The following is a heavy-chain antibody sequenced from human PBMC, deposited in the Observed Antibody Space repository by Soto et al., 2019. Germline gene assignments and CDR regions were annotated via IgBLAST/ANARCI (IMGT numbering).Heavy chain of an antibody. D-gene: IGHD6-19*01. CDR1: GGSVSSGSSY. CDR2: IYYSGST. CDR3: ARDPSLAQYRSNSWFDL. Sequence: KTSETLSLTCTVSGGSVSSGSSYWTWIRQPPGKGLEYIGYIYYSGSTNYNPSLKSRVTISIDTSKNHFSLRLTSVTAADTAVYYCARDPSLAQYRSNSWFDLRGQGTLVTVSS. V-gene: IGHV4-61*01. J-gene: IGHJ5*02.